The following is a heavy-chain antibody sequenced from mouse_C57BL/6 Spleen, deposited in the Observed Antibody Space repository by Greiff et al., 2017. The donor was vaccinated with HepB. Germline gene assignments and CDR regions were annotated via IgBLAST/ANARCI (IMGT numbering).Heavy chain of an antibody. CDR3: ARGDYYGSSWGFAY. J-gene: IGHJ3*01. V-gene: IGHV1-85*01. CDR2: IYPRDGST. D-gene: IGHD1-1*01. CDR1: GYTFTSYD. Sequence: QVQLKESGPELVKPGASVKLSCKASGYTFTSYDINWVKQRPGQGLEWIGWIYPRDGSTKYNEKFKGKATLTVDTSSSTAYMELHSLTSEDSAVYFCARGDYYGSSWGFAYWGQGTLVTVSA.